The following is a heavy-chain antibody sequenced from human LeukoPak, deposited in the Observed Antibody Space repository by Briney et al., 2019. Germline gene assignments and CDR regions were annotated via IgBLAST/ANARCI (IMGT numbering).Heavy chain of an antibody. J-gene: IGHJ4*02. D-gene: IGHD4-23*01. V-gene: IGHV5-51*01. CDR2: IYPGDSDT. Sequence: GESLKISFKGSGYSFTSYWIGWVRQMPGKGLEWMGIIYPGDSDTRYSPSFQGQVTISADKSISTAYLQWSSLKASDTAMYYCARQATVVTPRWYFDYWGQGTLVTVSS. CDR1: GYSFTSYW. CDR3: ARQATVVTPRWYFDY.